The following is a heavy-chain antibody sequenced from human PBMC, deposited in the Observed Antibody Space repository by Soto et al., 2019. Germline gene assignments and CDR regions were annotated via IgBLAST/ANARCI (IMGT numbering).Heavy chain of an antibody. Sequence: QVQLVQSGAEVKKPGSSVKISCRASGDTFSSYTVNWLRQAPGRGLEWMGRIIPVLGTTDYAQTFRGRLSITADKSPXTXNXXLGSLRSEDTAVYYCARRRYCGYDCYHKHYYGMDVWGQGTTVTVAS. V-gene: IGHV1-69*08. CDR3: ARRRYCGYDCYHKHYYGMDV. CDR2: IIPVLGTT. J-gene: IGHJ6*02. D-gene: IGHD2-21*01. CDR1: GDTFSSYT.